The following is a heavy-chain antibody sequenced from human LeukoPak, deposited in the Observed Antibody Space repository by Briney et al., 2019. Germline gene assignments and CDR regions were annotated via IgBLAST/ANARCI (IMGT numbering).Heavy chain of an antibody. J-gene: IGHJ4*02. D-gene: IGHD6-19*01. CDR3: ASGGGWVFNN. Sequence: LSLTCTVSGDSISSSYWSWIRQAPGKGLEWVSYISSSGSTIYYADSVKGRFTISRDNARNSQYLQMNSLRAEDTAVYYCASGGGWVFNNWGQGTLVTVSS. CDR2: ISSSGSTI. V-gene: IGHV3-11*04. CDR1: GDSISSSY.